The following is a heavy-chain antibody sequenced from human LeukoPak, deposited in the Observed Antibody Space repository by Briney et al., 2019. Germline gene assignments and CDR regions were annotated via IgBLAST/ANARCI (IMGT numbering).Heavy chain of an antibody. CDR3: ATQRITMIVVPQSPYYGMDG. CDR2: FDPEDGET. Sequence: ASVKVSCKVSGYTLTELSMHWVRQAPGKGLEWMGGFDPEDGETIYAQKFQGRVTMTEDTSTDTAYMELSSLRSEDTAVYYCATQRITMIVVPQSPYYGMDGWGQGTTVTVSS. CDR1: GYTLTELS. D-gene: IGHD3-22*01. J-gene: IGHJ6*02. V-gene: IGHV1-24*01.